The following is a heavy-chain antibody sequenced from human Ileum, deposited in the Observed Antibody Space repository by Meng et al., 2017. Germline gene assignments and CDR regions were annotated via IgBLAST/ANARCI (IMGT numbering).Heavy chain of an antibody. CDR1: GDSVSSDNYY. J-gene: IGHJ4*02. V-gene: IGHV4-61*03. D-gene: IGHD1-26*01. CDR3: ARTPLYSGSYYFDP. CDR2: VYYSGHT. Sequence: QVQLQESGPGLVRPSETLSLTFTVSGDSVSSDNYYWSWIRQPPGKGLEWIGYVYYSGHTDCNPSLKSRLSISIDTSKNHFSLKLSSVTAADTAVYYCARTPLYSGSYYFDPWGQGALVTVSS.